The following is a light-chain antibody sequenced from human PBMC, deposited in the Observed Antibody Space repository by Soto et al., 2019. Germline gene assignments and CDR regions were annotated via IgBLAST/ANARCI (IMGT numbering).Light chain of an antibody. CDR1: QSISDW. CDR3: QQYNRFPYT. CDR2: KAS. V-gene: IGKV1-5*03. J-gene: IGKJ2*01. Sequence: DIQMTQSPSTLSASVGDRVTITCRASQSISDWLAWYQQRSGKAPTILIYKASSLRSGAPPRFSGSGSGTEFTLTISSLQPDDFATYYCQQYNRFPYTFGQGTKLEIK.